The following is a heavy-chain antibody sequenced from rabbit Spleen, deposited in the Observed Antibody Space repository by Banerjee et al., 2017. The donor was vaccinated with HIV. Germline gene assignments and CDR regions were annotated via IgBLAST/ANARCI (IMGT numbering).Heavy chain of an antibody. Sequence: QSLKESGGDLVKPGASLTLTCTASGIDFNNNYWICWVRQAPGKGLDWIGCINTGSGTTWYATWVIGRFTISKTSSTTVTLQMTSLTAADTATYFCARGAYWGLWGQGTLVTVS. J-gene: IGHJ4*01. CDR1: GIDFNNNYW. D-gene: IGHD6-1*01. CDR3: ARGAYWGL. V-gene: IGHV1S40*01. CDR2: INTGSGTT.